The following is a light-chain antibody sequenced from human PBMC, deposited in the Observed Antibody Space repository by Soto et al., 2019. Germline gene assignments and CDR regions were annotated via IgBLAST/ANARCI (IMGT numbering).Light chain of an antibody. CDR3: LSYTSSTTYV. Sequence: QSVLTQPASVSGSPGQSITISCTGTSSDVGGYNSVSWYQQPPGKAPKLVIFDVSNRPSGVPNRFSGSKSGNTASLTISGLQPEDEADYYCLSYTSSTTYVFGTGTKVTV. J-gene: IGLJ1*01. CDR2: DVS. V-gene: IGLV2-14*01. CDR1: SSDVGGYNS.